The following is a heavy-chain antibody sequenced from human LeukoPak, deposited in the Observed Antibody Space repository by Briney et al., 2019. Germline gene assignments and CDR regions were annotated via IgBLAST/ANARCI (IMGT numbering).Heavy chain of an antibody. V-gene: IGHV1-46*01. D-gene: IGHD5-18*01. J-gene: IGHJ4*02. CDR1: GYTFTSYY. Sequence: ASVKVSCKASGYTFTSYYMHWVRQAPGQGLEWMGIINPSGGSTSYAQKFQGRVTMTRDTSTSTVYMELSSLRSEDTAVYYCARDSIGYSYGYGIDYWGQGTLVTVSS. CDR2: INPSGGST. CDR3: ARDSIGYSYGYGIDY.